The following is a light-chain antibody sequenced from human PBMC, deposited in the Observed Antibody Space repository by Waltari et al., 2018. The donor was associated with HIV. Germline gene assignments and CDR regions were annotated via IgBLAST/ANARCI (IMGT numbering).Light chain of an antibody. CDR2: GKN. Sequence: SDELTQAPDVSVALGQTGKITCQGDSLRTNYASWYRKQPGQAPVVVTYGKNTRPSGITDRFAASGSGNTAYLTISWNRADDEGTYVGSSLDSSGDQRVFG. CDR3: SSLDSSGDQRV. CDR1: SLRTNY. J-gene: IGLJ1*01. V-gene: IGLV3-19*01.